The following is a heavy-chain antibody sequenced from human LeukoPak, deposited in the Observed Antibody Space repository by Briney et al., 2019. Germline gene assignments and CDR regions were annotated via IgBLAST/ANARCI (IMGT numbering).Heavy chain of an antibody. CDR1: AFTFSDYF. J-gene: IGHJ4*02. CDR2: ISSRGSTT. V-gene: IGHV3-11*04. CDR3: ARGGYDSSGYRIEDY. D-gene: IGHD3-22*01. Sequence: GGSLRLSCAASAFTFSDYFMSWIRQAPGKGLEWVSYISSRGSTTYYADSVKGRFTISRDNAKNSLYLQMNSLRAEDTAVYYCARGGYDSSGYRIEDYWGQGTLVTVSS.